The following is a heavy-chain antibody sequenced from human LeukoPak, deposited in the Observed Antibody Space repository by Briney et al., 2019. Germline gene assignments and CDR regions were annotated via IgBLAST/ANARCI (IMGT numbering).Heavy chain of an antibody. CDR2: LSYSGTT. V-gene: IGHV4-59*01. CDR1: GVSLSNYS. CDR3: ARAQGGGWFTYYFDS. J-gene: IGHJ4*02. Sequence: SETLSLTCTVSGVSLSNYSWSWSRQSPGKGQERIGYLSYSGTTSYNPSLKSRVTMSLDTSNNQFSMKLSSMSATDTASYYCARAQGGGWFTYYFDSWGQGALVTVSS. D-gene: IGHD6-19*01.